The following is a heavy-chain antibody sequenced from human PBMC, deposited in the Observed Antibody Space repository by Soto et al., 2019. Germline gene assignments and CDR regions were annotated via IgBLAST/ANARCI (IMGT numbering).Heavy chain of an antibody. V-gene: IGHV4-31*03. Sequence: QVQLQESGPGLVKPSQTLSLTCTVSGGSISSGGYYWSWIRQHPGKGLEWIGYIPYRGSAYYSPSLKRRVTISVDTSKNQFSLKVNSVTAADTAVYYCARRMQNYYTMGVWGQGTTVTVSS. D-gene: IGHD2-15*01. J-gene: IGHJ6*02. CDR2: IPYRGSA. CDR3: ARRMQNYYTMGV. CDR1: GGSISSGGYY.